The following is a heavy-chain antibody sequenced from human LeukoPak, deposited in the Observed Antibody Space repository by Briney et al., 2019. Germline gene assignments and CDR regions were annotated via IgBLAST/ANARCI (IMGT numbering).Heavy chain of an antibody. CDR1: GGSISSSSYY. D-gene: IGHD1-1*01. V-gene: IGHV4-39*01. CDR3: ARHSPTGYYYYGMDV. Sequence: SETLSLTCTVSGGSISSSSYYWGWIRQPPGKGLEWIGSIYYSGSTCYNPSLKSRVTISVDTSKNQFSLKLSSVTAADTAVYYCARHSPTGYYYYGMDVWGQGTTVTVSS. CDR2: IYYSGST. J-gene: IGHJ6*02.